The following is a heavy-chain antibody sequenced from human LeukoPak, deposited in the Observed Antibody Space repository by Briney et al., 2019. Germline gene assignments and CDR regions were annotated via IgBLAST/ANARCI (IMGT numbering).Heavy chain of an antibody. Sequence: GSVKVACKASGYTFTSYGISWVRQAPGQGLEWMGWISAYNGNTNYAQKLPGTVTMTTDTSTSTAYMELRSLRSDDTAVYYCARDLLGYCSGWGQGTLVTVSS. J-gene: IGHJ4*02. CDR3: ARDLLGYCSG. CDR2: ISAYNGNT. CDR1: GYTFTSYG. V-gene: IGHV1-18*01. D-gene: IGHD2-15*01.